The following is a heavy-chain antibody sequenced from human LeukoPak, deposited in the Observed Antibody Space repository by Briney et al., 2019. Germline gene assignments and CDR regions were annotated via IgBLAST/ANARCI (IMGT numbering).Heavy chain of an antibody. CDR1: GDSISSYY. J-gene: IGHJ6*03. CDR2: IYTSGST. V-gene: IGHV4-4*07. D-gene: IGHD3-3*01. CDR3: ASGKLDSMEWLGDYYYYMDV. Sequence: SETLSLTCTVSGDSISSYYWSWIRQPAGKGLEWIGRIYTSGSTNYNPSLKSRVTISVDTSKNQFSLKLSSVTAADTAVYYCASGKLDSMEWLGDYYYYMDVWGKGTTVTVSS.